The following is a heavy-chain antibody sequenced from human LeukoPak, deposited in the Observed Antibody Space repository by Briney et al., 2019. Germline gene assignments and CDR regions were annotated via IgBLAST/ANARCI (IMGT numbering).Heavy chain of an antibody. CDR2: INHRGST. Sequence: ASETLSLTCAVSGGSFSGYYWRWILQPPRKGQEWIGEINHRGSTNYNPSLKSRVTISVDTSKNQFSLKLSSVTAADTAVYYCARGVRYSYGPFDYWGQGTLVTVSS. J-gene: IGHJ4*02. D-gene: IGHD5-18*01. V-gene: IGHV4-34*01. CDR1: GGSFSGYY. CDR3: ARGVRYSYGPFDY.